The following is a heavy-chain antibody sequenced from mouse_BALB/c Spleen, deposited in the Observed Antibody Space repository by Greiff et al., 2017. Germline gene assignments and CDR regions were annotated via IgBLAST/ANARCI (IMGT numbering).Heavy chain of an antibody. CDR1: GDSITSGY. Sequence: EVKLMESGPSLVKPSQTLSLTCSVTGDSITSGYWNWIRKFPGNKLEYMGYISYSGSTYYNPSLKSRISITRDTSKNQYYLQLNSVTTEDTATFYCARSGGSSEDWYFDVWGAGTTVTVSS. V-gene: IGHV3-8*02. D-gene: IGHD1-1*01. J-gene: IGHJ1*01. CDR2: ISYSGST. CDR3: ARSGGSSEDWYFDV.